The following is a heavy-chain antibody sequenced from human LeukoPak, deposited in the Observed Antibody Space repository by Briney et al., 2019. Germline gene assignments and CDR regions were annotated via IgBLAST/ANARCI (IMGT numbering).Heavy chain of an antibody. CDR2: INPNRGGT. CDR1: GYTFTGHY. Sequence: GASVKVSCKASGYTFTGHYMHWVRQAPGQGLEWMGWINPNRGGTHYAQKFQGRVALTRDTSISTAYMELSRLRSDDTAMYYCARDQVPITAALTNWFDPWGQGTLVTVSS. CDR3: ARDQVPITAALTNWFDP. D-gene: IGHD6-13*01. V-gene: IGHV1-2*02. J-gene: IGHJ5*02.